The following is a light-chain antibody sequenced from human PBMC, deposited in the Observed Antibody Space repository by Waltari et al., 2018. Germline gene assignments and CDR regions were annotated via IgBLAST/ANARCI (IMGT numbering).Light chain of an antibody. CDR2: NDI. V-gene: IGLV1-47*01. J-gene: IGLJ1*01. CDR3: AAWDDRLRAYV. CDR1: SSNVGRDN. Sequence: QSVLPQPPSASGTPGQRVTTSCSGSSSNVGRDNVYWYQQLPGTAPKLLIYNDIQRPSGVPDRFSGSKSGTSASLAISGLRSEDEGDYYCAAWDDRLRAYVFGTGTQVTVL.